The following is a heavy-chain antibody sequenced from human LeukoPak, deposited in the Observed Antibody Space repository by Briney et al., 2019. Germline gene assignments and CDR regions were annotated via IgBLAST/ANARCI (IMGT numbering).Heavy chain of an antibody. CDR1: GFTFDDYA. V-gene: IGHV3-9*01. D-gene: IGHD3-9*01. CDR3: ASSDDILTGYDY. CDR2: ISWNSGSI. Sequence: GGSLRLSCAASGFTFDDYAMHWVRQAPGKGLEWVSGISWNSGSIGYADSVKGRFTISRDNAKNSLYLQMNSLRAEDTAVYYCASSDDILTGYDYWGQGTLVTVSS. J-gene: IGHJ4*02.